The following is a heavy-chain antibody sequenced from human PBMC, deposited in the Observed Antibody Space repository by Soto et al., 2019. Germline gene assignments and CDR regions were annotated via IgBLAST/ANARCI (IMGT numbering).Heavy chain of an antibody. V-gene: IGHV3-7*03. CDR1: GLNFSNYW. J-gene: IGHJ6*02. CDR2: IKQDSSKR. Sequence: DVQLVESGGGVVQPGGSLRLSCISSGLNFSNYWMTWVRQAPGKGLEWVANIKQDSSKRHYVDSVKGRFTVSRDNAKNALYLQMDSLRAEDTAVYYCAKWTYYYYGLDVWGQGITVTVSS. CDR3: AKWTYYYYGLDV. D-gene: IGHD1-26*01.